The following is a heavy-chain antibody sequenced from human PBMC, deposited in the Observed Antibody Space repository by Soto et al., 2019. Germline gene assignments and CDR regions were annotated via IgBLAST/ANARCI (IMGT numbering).Heavy chain of an antibody. CDR2: IYATGTT. V-gene: IGHV4-4*07. CDR3: VRDGTKTLRDWFDP. D-gene: IGHD1-1*01. J-gene: IGHJ5*02. CDR1: GASISGFY. Sequence: SETLSLTCTVSGASISGFYWSWIRKSAGKGLEWIGRIYATGTTDYNPSLKSRVMMSVDTSKKQFSLKLRSVTAAGTAVYYCVRDGTKTLRDWFDPWGQGISVTVSS.